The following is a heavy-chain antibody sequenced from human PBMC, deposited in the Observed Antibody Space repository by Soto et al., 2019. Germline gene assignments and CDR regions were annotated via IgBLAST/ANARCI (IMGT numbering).Heavy chain of an antibody. V-gene: IGHV4-34*01. Sequence: PSETLSLTCAVSGGSFSGYYWSWIRQPPGKGLEWIGEINHSGSTNYNPSLKSRVTISVDTSKNQFSLKLSSVTAADTAVYYCACRSVEAVGAIDYWGQGTLVTVSS. CDR3: ACRSVEAVGAIDY. CDR2: INHSGST. CDR1: GGSFSGYY. J-gene: IGHJ4*02. D-gene: IGHD1-26*01.